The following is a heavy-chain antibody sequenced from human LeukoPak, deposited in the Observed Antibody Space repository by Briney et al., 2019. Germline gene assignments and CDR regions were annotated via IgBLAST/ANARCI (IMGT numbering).Heavy chain of an antibody. Sequence: GASVKVSCKASGYTFTSYGISWVRQAPGQGLEWMGWISAYYGNTNYAQKLQGRVTMTTDTSTSTAYMELRSLRSDDTAVYYCARDLLYCSSTSCYPYNWFDPWGQGTLVTVSS. CDR1: GYTFTSYG. J-gene: IGHJ5*02. CDR2: ISAYYGNT. D-gene: IGHD2-2*01. V-gene: IGHV1-18*01. CDR3: ARDLLYCSSTSCYPYNWFDP.